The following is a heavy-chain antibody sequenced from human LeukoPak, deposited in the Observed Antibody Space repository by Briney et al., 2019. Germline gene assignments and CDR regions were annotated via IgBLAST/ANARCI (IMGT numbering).Heavy chain of an antibody. D-gene: IGHD1-26*01. CDR3: ARDSSLIGVGALSSMDV. Sequence: PGRSLRLSCAASGFTFSSYAMHWVRQAPGKGLEWVAVISYDGSNKYYADSVKGRFTISRDNSKNTLYLQMNSLRAEDTAVYYCARDSSLIGVGALSSMDVWGQGTTVTVSS. CDR1: GFTFSSYA. CDR2: ISYDGSNK. V-gene: IGHV3-30*04. J-gene: IGHJ6*02.